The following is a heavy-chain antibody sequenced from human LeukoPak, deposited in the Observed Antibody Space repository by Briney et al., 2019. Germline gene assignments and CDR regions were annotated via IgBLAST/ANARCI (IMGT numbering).Heavy chain of an antibody. V-gene: IGHV1-18*04. Sequence: GASVKVSCKASGYTFTSYGISWVRQAPGQGLEWMGWISAYNGNTNYAQKLQGRVTMTTDTSTSTAYMELRSLRSDDTAVYYCARGGSDYYGSGSYYNHFDYWGQGTLVTVSS. D-gene: IGHD3-10*01. J-gene: IGHJ4*02. CDR2: ISAYNGNT. CDR1: GYTFTSYG. CDR3: ARGGSDYYGSGSYYNHFDY.